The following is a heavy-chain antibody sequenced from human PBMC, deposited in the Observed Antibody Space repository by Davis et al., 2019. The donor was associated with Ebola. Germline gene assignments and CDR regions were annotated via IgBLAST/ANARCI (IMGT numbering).Heavy chain of an antibody. CDR3: ARQGWRGYSLRHWLDP. V-gene: IGHV4-39*01. CDR1: GGSIISSSDY. D-gene: IGHD3-3*01. CDR2: IYYSGIT. J-gene: IGHJ5*02. Sequence: SETLSLTCTVSGGSIISSSDYWGWIRQPPRKGLEWIGSIYYSGITYYNPSLKSRVTISVDTSKNQFSLKLRSVPAADTAVYYCARQGWRGYSLRHWLDPWGRGTLVTVSS.